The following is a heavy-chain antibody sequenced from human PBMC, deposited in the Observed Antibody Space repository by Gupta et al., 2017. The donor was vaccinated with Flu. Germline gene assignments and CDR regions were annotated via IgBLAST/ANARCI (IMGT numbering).Heavy chain of an antibody. J-gene: IGHJ4*02. Sequence: QVQLVQSGAEVKKPGSSVKVSCKASGGTFSNYVISWVRQAPGQGLEWMGGIIPIFATANYAQKFQGRVTITADKSTSTAYMELSSLRSEDTAVYYCATGFPNLEYSSSDYFDYWGQGTLVTVSS. CDR2: IIPIFATA. CDR1: GGTFSNYV. CDR3: ATGFPNLEYSSSDYFDY. V-gene: IGHV1-69*06. D-gene: IGHD6-6*01.